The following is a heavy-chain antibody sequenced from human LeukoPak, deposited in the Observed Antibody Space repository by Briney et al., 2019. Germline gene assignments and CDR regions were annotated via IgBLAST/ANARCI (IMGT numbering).Heavy chain of an antibody. CDR3: ARNLRGYSYATGDY. Sequence: GGSLSLSCAASGFTFSSYSMNWVRQAPGKGLEWVSSISSSSSYIYYADSVKGRFTISRDNAKNSLYLQMNSLRAEDTAVYYCARNLRGYSYATGDYWGQGTLVTVSS. CDR1: GFTFSSYS. J-gene: IGHJ4*02. D-gene: IGHD5-18*01. V-gene: IGHV3-21*01. CDR2: ISSSSSYI.